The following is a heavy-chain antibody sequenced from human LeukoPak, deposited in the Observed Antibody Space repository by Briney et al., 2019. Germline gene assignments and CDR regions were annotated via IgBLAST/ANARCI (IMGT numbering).Heavy chain of an antibody. D-gene: IGHD6-19*01. CDR3: ARGGGAVAGTVWFDP. V-gene: IGHV4-30-4*07. Sequence: SETLSLTCAVSGGSISRGGYSWSWIRQPPGKGLEWIGYFYYSGSTYYNPSLKSRVTISVDTSKNQLSLKLSSVTAADTAVYYCARGGGAVAGTVWFDPWGQGTLVTVSS. J-gene: IGHJ5*02. CDR1: GGSISRGGYS. CDR2: FYYSGST.